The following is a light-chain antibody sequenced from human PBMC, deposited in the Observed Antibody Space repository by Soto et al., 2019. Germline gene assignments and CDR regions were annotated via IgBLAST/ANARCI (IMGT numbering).Light chain of an antibody. CDR3: QQSHGIPYT. Sequence: DIQMTQSPPSLSASVGDRVTITCRASQTISSYLNWYQQKPGKAPKLLIYAASTLQSGVPSRFSGSGSGTDFPLTISSLQPEDVATYYCQQSHGIPYTFGQGTKLESK. J-gene: IGKJ2*01. V-gene: IGKV1-39*01. CDR1: QTISSY. CDR2: AAS.